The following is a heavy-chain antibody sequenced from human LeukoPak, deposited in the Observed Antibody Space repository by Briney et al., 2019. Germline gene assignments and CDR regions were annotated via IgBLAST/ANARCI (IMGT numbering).Heavy chain of an antibody. Sequence: GGSLRLSCAASGFTFSGPAMHWVRQAPGKGLEWVGRIRSKANSYATAYAASVKGRFTISRDDSKNTAYLQMNSLKTEDTAVYYCTREDGSGSYYSSFVYWGQGTLVTVSS. V-gene: IGHV3-73*01. D-gene: IGHD3-10*01. J-gene: IGHJ4*02. CDR1: GFTFSGPA. CDR3: TREDGSGSYYSSFVY. CDR2: IRSKANSYAT.